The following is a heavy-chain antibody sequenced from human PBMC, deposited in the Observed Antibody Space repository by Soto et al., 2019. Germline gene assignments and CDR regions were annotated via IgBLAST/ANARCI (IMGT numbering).Heavy chain of an antibody. Sequence: PGGSLRLSCAASGFTFSDYFMTLIRQAPGKGLEWVSYISSSGTTIFYADSVQGRFTISRDNAKKSLYLEINGLRAEDTAVYYCARRQEKAPSAFDIWGQGTMVTVSS. J-gene: IGHJ3*02. V-gene: IGHV3-11*01. CDR2: ISSSGTTI. CDR3: ARRQEKAPSAFDI. CDR1: GFTFSDYF.